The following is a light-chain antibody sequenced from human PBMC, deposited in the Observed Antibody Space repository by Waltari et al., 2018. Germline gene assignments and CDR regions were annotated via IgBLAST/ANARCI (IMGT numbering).Light chain of an antibody. J-gene: IGLJ1*01. CDR2: EGS. Sequence: SALTQPASVSGSAGPSITISCTGPSSDVGSHHLVSWYQQQPGKAPQLMIYEGSQGPAAFSTRFSVSKSGTTASLTISSLHAEDESDSYCCSYAGSSTSLYVFVTGTNVTVL. V-gene: IGLV2-23*01. CDR1: SSDVGSHHL. CDR3: CSYAGSSTSLYV.